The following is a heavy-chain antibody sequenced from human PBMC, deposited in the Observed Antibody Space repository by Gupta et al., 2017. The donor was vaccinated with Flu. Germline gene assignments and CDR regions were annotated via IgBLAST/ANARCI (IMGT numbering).Heavy chain of an antibody. J-gene: IGHJ4*02. V-gene: IGHV3-30*03. D-gene: IGHD3-16*02. Sequence: QVQLVESGGGVVQPGRSLRLSCAASGFTFSSYGMPWVRQAPGKGLEWVAVISYDGSNKYYADSVKGRFTISRDNSKNTLYLQMNSLRAEDTAVYYCARGKRGLRLGELSASFDYWGQGTLVTGSS. CDR1: GFTFSSYG. CDR3: ARGKRGLRLGELSASFDY. CDR2: ISYDGSNK.